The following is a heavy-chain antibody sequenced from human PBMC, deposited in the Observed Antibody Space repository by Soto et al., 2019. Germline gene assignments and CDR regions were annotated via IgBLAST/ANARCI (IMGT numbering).Heavy chain of an antibody. CDR2: IWYDGSNK. D-gene: IGHD3-22*01. V-gene: IGHV3-33*01. CDR1: GFTFSSYG. CDR3: ARDGYSAQLAANPFYYYYYYMDV. J-gene: IGHJ6*03. Sequence: QVQLVESGGGVVQPGRSLRLSCAASGFTFSSYGMHWVRQAPGKGLEWVAVIWYDGSNKYYADSVKGRFTISRDNSKNTLYLQMNSLRAEDTAVYYCARDGYSAQLAANPFYYYYYYMDVWGKGTTVTVSS.